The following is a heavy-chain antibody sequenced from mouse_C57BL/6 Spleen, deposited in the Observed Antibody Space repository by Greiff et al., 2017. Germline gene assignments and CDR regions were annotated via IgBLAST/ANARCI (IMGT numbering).Heavy chain of an antibody. D-gene: IGHD2-12*01. CDR2: IDPEDGET. V-gene: IGHV14-2*01. Sequence: EVQLQQSGAELVKPGASVKLSCTASGFNIQDYYMHWVKQRTEQGLEWIGRIDPEDGETKYAPNFQGKAPITADTSSNTAYLQLSSLTSEDTAVYYCASGSYHWYFDVWGTGTTVTVSS. CDR3: ASGSYHWYFDV. J-gene: IGHJ1*03. CDR1: GFNIQDYY.